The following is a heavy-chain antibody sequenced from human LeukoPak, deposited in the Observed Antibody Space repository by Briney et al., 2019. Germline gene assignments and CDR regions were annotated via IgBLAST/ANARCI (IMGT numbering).Heavy chain of an antibody. CDR2: ISSSSTYI. CDR1: GFTFISYS. J-gene: IGHJ4*02. Sequence: GGSLRLSCAASGFTFISYSMNWVRQAPGKGLEWVSSISSSSTYIYYADSLKGRFTISRDNAKNSLYLQMNSLRAEDTAVYYCAKVISSGWLYYFDYWGQGTLVTVSS. D-gene: IGHD6-19*01. CDR3: AKVISSGWLYYFDY. V-gene: IGHV3-21*01.